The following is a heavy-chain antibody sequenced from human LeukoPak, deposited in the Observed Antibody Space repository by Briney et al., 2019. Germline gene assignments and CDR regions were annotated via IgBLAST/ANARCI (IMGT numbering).Heavy chain of an antibody. CDR3: ARKPNYYGLDV. V-gene: IGHV4-61*01. J-gene: IGHJ6*02. CDR2: IYYSGST. Sequence: PSETLSLTCTVSGGSVSSGSYYWSWIRQPPGKGLEWIGYIYYSGSTNYNPSLNSRVTISVDTSRNQFSLKLSSVTAADSAMYYCARKPNYYGLDVWGQGTTVTVSS. CDR1: GGSVSSGSYY.